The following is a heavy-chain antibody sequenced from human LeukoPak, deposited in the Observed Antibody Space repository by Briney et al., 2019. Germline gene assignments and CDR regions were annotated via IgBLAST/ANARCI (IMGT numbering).Heavy chain of an antibody. V-gene: IGHV4-4*09. CDR1: GGSISSYS. CDR3: ARHRDAFGL. CDR2: IYTTGST. J-gene: IGHJ3*01. Sequence: SETLSLTCTVSGGSISSYSWSWIRQSPGKGLEWIGYIYTTGSTNFNPSLKSRVTISVDTSKSLFSLKLSSVTAADTAVYYCARHRDAFGLWGRGTMVTVSS.